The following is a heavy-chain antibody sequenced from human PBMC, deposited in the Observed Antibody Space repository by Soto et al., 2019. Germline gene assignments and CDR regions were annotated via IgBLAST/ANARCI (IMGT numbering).Heavy chain of an antibody. V-gene: IGHV3-49*03. J-gene: IGHJ4*02. CDR2: IRSKAYGGTT. CDR3: TEALTSDRPY. D-gene: IGHD4-17*01. CDR1: GFTFGDYA. Sequence: PGGSLRLSCTASGFTFGDYAVNWFRQAPGKGLEWLGFIRSKAYGGTTEYAASVKGRFTISRDDSKNIAYLQMNSLKTEDTAVYYCTEALTSDRPYWGQGTLVTVSS.